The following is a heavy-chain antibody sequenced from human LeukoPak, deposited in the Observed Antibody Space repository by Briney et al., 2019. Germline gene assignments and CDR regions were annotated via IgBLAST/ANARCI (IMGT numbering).Heavy chain of an antibody. CDR3: ARDPRTGGSWNYFDY. V-gene: IGHV1-2*02. CDR1: RYTFTGYY. Sequence: ASVKVSCKASRYTFTGYYMHWVRQAPGQGLEWMGWINPNSGGTNYAQKFQGRVTMTRDTSISTAYMELSRLRSDDTAVYYCARDPRTGGSWNYFDYWGQGTLVTVSS. CDR2: INPNSGGT. J-gene: IGHJ4*02. D-gene: IGHD2-15*01.